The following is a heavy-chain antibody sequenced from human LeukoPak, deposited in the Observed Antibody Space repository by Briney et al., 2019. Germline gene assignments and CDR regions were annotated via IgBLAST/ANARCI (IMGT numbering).Heavy chain of an antibody. CDR1: GFTFSDYY. CDR2: ISSSGSTI. D-gene: IGHD3-16*01. V-gene: IGHV3-11*04. CDR3: ARRGTFSTRYAFY. J-gene: IGHJ4*02. Sequence: GGSLRLSCAASGFTFSDYYMSWIRQAPGKGLEWVSYISSSGSTIYYADSVKGRFTISRDNAKKSLYLQMNSLRADDTAVYYCARRGTFSTRYAFYWGQGTLVTVSS.